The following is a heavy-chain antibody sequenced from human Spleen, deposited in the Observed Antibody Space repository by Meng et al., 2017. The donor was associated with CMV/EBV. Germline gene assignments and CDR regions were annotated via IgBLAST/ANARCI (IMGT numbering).Heavy chain of an antibody. D-gene: IGHD3-22*01. CDR2: INPNSGGT. J-gene: IGHJ6*02. Sequence: ASVKVSCKASGYTFTGYYMHWVRQAPGQGLEWTGWINPNSGGTEYAQKFRGRVTMTRDTSITTAYMELSRLRSDDTALYYCARVYYDSSGHYSDHYYGMDVWGQGTTVTVSS. CDR1: GYTFTGYY. V-gene: IGHV1-2*02. CDR3: ARVYYDSSGHYSDHYYGMDV.